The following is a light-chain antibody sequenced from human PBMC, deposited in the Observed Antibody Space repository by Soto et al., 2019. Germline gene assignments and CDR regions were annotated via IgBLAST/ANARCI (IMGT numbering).Light chain of an antibody. V-gene: IGLV2-23*01. CDR1: SSDVGSYNL. CDR3: CSYAGRGTYV. CDR2: EGS. Sequence: QSVLTQPASVSGSPGQSITISCTGTSSDVGSYNLVSWYQQHPGKAPKLMIYEGSKRPSGVSNRFSGSKSGNTASLTISGLQAEDEADYYCCSYAGRGTYVFGTGTKVTLL. J-gene: IGLJ1*01.